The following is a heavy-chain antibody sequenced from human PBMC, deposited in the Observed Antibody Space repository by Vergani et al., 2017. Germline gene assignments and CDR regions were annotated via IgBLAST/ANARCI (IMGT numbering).Heavy chain of an antibody. CDR1: GYTFTGYY. J-gene: IGHJ6*03. V-gene: IGHV1-2*02. CDR3: AGGYSSSWYHPVYYCCMDV. Sequence: QVQLVQSGAEVKKPAASVKVSCKVSGYTFTGYYMHWVRQAPGQGLEWMGWINPNSGGTNYAQKFQGRVTMTRDTSISTAYMELSRLRSDDTAVYYCAGGYSSSWYHPVYYCCMDVWGERTTVTVSS. D-gene: IGHD6-13*01. CDR2: INPNSGGT.